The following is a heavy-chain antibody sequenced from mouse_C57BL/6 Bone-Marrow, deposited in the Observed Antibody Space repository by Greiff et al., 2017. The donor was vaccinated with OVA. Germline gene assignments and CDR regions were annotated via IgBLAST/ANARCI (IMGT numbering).Heavy chain of an antibody. CDR3: ASLLLRSFAY. Sequence: QVQLKQSGAELMKPGASVKLSCKATGYTFTGYWIEWVKQRPGHGLEWIGEILPGSGSTSYNEKFKGKATFTADTSSNTAYMQLSSLTTEDSAIYYCASLLLRSFAYWGQGTLVTVSA. V-gene: IGHV1-9*01. J-gene: IGHJ3*01. D-gene: IGHD1-1*01. CDR1: GYTFTGYW. CDR2: ILPGSGST.